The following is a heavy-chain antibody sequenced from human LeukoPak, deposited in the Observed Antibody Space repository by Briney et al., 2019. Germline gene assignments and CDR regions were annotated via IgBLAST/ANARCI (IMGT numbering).Heavy chain of an antibody. D-gene: IGHD1-7*01. J-gene: IGHJ3*02. Sequence: SETLSLTCIVSGGSISSYYWSWIRQPPGKGLEWIGYIYYSGSTNYNPSLKSRVTISVDTSKNQFSLKLSSVTAADTAVYYCARAGELELTDDAFDIWGQGTMVTVSS. CDR2: IYYSGST. CDR1: GGSISSYY. V-gene: IGHV4-59*01. CDR3: ARAGELELTDDAFDI.